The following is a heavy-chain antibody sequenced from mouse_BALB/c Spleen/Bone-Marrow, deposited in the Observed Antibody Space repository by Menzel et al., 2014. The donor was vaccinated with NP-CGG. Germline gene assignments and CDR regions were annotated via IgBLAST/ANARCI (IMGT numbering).Heavy chain of an antibody. V-gene: IGHV1S81*02. J-gene: IGHJ4*01. CDR2: INPSNGGT. CDR1: GYTFTSYY. Sequence: VKLQESGVELVKPGASVNLSCKASGYTFTSYYMYWVKQRPGQGLEWFGEINPSNGGTNFTEKFKNKATLTVDKSSRSAYIQLSTLESDDSSVYYRALWRRDALYHWGLGSSGTVSS. CDR3: ALWRRDALYH.